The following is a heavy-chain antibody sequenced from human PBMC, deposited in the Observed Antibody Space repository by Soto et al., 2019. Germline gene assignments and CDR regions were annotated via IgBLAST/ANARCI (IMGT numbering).Heavy chain of an antibody. CDR2: ISYDGSNK. Sequence: GGSLRLSCAASGFTFSSYAMHWVRQAPGKGLEWVAVISYDGSNKYYADSVKGRFTISRDNSKNTLYLQMNSLRAEDTAVYYCARDTGITGIPTQLDYWGQGTLVTVSS. CDR3: ARDTGITGIPTQLDY. V-gene: IGHV3-30-3*01. D-gene: IGHD1-20*01. CDR1: GFTFSSYA. J-gene: IGHJ4*02.